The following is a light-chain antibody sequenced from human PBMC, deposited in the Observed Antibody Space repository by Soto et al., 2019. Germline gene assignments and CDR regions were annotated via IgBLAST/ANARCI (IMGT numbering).Light chain of an antibody. J-gene: IGLJ1*01. Sequence: QSALTQPASVSGSPGQSITISCTGTSSDVGGSNYVSWYQQHPGKAPKRIIFDVSHRPSGFSNRFSGSKSGNTASLTISGLQAEDEADYYCSSYTSSSTYVFGTGTKVTVL. CDR2: DVS. CDR3: SSYTSSSTYV. CDR1: SSDVGGSNY. V-gene: IGLV2-14*03.